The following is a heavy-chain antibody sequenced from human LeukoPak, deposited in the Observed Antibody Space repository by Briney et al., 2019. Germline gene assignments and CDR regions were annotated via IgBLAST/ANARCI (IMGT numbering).Heavy chain of an antibody. V-gene: IGHV4-38-2*02. CDR3: ARDGRAYCGGDCYSAPYYFDY. CDR1: GYSISSGYY. J-gene: IGHJ4*02. CDR2: IYHSGST. D-gene: IGHD2-21*02. Sequence: SETLSLNCAVSGYSISSGYYWGWIRQPPGEGLEWIGSIYHSGSTYYNPSLKSRVTISVDTSKNQFSLKLSSVTAADTAVYYCARDGRAYCGGDCYSAPYYFDYWGQGTLVTVSS.